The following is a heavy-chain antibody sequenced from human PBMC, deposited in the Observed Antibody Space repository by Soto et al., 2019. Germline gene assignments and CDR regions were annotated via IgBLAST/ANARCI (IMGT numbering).Heavy chain of an antibody. J-gene: IGHJ5*02. CDR1: GYSFSSYW. CDR2: IYPGDSDT. CDR3: ARHVAHTAMGGWFDP. V-gene: IGHV5-51*01. Sequence: PGESLKISCRGSGYSFSSYWIGSVRQMPGKGLEWMGIIYPGDSDTRYSPSFQGQVTISADKSISTAYLQWSSLKASDTAMYYCARHVAHTAMGGWFDPWGQGTLVTVSS. D-gene: IGHD5-18*01.